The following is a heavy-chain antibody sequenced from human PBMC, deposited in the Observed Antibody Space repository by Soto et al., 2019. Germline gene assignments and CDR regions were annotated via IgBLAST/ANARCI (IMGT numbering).Heavy chain of an antibody. Sequence: ASVKVSCKASGYTFIRYVITWVRQAPGQGLEWMGWISPYNDYTIYAQKLQGRVTMTTDTSTRTVYLDLRSLKSDDTAVYYCARGGYYDNTWGKLSHYGLDVWGQ. CDR2: ISPYNDYT. J-gene: IGHJ6*02. V-gene: IGHV1-18*01. D-gene: IGHD3-16*01. CDR3: ARGGYYDNTWGKLSHYGLDV. CDR1: GYTFIRYV.